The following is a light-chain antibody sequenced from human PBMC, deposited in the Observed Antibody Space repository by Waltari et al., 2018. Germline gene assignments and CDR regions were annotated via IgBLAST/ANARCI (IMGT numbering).Light chain of an antibody. J-gene: IGKJ1*01. CDR2: WAS. Sequence: DIVMTQSPDSLAVSLGERATISCQSTQSLFSSSHNKDYLAWYQKKPGQPPILLMSWASTRVSGVPDRFTCSGSGTDFTRTISGLQAEDVSVYYCQQFYSRPWTFGQGTKVEI. CDR1: QSLFSSSHNKDY. CDR3: QQFYSRPWT. V-gene: IGKV4-1*01.